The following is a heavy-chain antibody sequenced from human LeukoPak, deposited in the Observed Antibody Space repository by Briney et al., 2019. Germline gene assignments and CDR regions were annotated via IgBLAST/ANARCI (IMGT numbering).Heavy chain of an antibody. V-gene: IGHV4-4*07. CDR3: ARDYAGAIDY. CDR2: INTSGST. Sequence: KTSETLSLTCTVSGGSISNYYWSWIRQPAGKGPECIGRINTSGSTNYNPSLKSRVTMSVDTSKNQFSLKLSSVTAADTAMYYCARDYAGAIDYWGQGTLVTVSS. CDR1: GGSISNYY. J-gene: IGHJ4*02. D-gene: IGHD1-26*01.